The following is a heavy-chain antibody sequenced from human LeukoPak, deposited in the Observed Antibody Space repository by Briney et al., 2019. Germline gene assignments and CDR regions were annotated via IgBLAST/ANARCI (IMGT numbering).Heavy chain of an antibody. D-gene: IGHD5-18*01. CDR1: GFTFSSDG. CDR3: AKDGNSYAAYYYYMDV. CDR2: IRYDGSNK. J-gene: IGHJ6*03. Sequence: PGGSLSLSCAASGFTFSSDGMHWVRQAPGKGLEWVAFIRYDGSNKYYADSVKGRFTISRDNSKNTLYLQMNSLRAEDTAVYYCAKDGNSYAAYYYYMDVWGKGTTVTVSS. V-gene: IGHV3-30*02.